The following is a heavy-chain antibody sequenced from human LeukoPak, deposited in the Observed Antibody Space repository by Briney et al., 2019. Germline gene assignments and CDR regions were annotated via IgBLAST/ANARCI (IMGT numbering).Heavy chain of an antibody. D-gene: IGHD6-19*01. J-gene: IGHJ4*02. CDR1: GFTFDDFT. V-gene: IGHV3-43*01. Sequence: GGSLRLSCAASGFTFDDFTMHWVRQAPEKSLEWVSLITWDGSGTYYADSVKGRFTISRDNSKNSLYLQMNSLRTEDTALYYCAKSNRPPVAPFDCWGQGTLVTVSS. CDR3: AKSNRPPVAPFDC. CDR2: ITWDGSGT.